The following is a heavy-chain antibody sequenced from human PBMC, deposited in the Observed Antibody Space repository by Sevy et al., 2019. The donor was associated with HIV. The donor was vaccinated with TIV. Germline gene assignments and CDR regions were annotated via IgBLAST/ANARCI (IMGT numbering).Heavy chain of an antibody. V-gene: IGHV3-43*01. CDR3: AKDQARYCRSSSCFVSYGMDV. CDR2: INWDGTST. J-gene: IGHJ6*02. CDR1: GFSFDEYA. Sequence: GGSLRLSCAASGFSFDEYAMHWVRQPQGKGLEWVSFINWDGTSTFYAESAKARFTISRDNSNSSLYLQMNNLKTEDPGLYYCAKDQARYCRSSSCFVSYGMDVWGQGTTVTVSS. D-gene: IGHD2-2*01.